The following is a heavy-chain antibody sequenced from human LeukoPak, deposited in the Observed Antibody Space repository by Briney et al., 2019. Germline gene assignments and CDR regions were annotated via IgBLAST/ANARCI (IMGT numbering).Heavy chain of an antibody. Sequence: GGSLRLSCAASGFTFSSYAMSWVRQAPGKGLEWVSTISGSGGSTYYADSVKGRFTISRDNSKNTLYLQMNSLRAEDTAVYYCAKGKYSSGWYYNYWGQGTLVTVSS. CDR2: ISGSGGST. CDR1: GFTFSSYA. J-gene: IGHJ4*02. V-gene: IGHV3-23*01. D-gene: IGHD6-19*01. CDR3: AKGKYSSGWYYNY.